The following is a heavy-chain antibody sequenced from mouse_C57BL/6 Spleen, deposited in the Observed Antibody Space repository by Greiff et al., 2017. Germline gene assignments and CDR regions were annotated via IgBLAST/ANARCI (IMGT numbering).Heavy chain of an antibody. CDR3: APYYSNYAWFAD. V-gene: IGHV1-82*01. J-gene: IGHJ3*01. CDR1: GYAFSSSW. CDR2: IYPGDGDT. Sequence: QVQLQQSGPELVKPGASVKISCKASGYAFSSSWMNWVKQRPGKGLEWIGRIYPGDGDTNYNGKFKGKATLTADKSSSTAYMQLSSLTSEDSAVYFCAPYYSNYAWFADWGKGTLVTVSA. D-gene: IGHD2-5*01.